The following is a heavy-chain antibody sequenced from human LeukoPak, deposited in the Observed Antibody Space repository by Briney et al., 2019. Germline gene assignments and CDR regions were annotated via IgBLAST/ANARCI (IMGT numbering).Heavy chain of an antibody. D-gene: IGHD3-22*01. CDR3: ARDDDTSSHYSLFQY. Sequence: GGSLRLSCAASGFTLTKYGMHWVRQAPGKGLEWVAALWAHGRSEYYADSVKGRFTISRDTSTSTVHLQMNSLRAEDTAVYYCARDDDTSSHYSLFQYWGQGTRVTVSS. CDR2: LWAHGRSE. CDR1: GFTLTKYG. J-gene: IGHJ4*02. V-gene: IGHV3-33*01.